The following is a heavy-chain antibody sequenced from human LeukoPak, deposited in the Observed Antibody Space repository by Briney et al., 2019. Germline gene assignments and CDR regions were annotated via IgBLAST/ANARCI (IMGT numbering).Heavy chain of an antibody. V-gene: IGHV1-18*01. CDR1: GYTLNTYG. CDR2: ISGYNEKK. D-gene: IGHD6-19*01. Sequence: ASVKVSCKASGYTLNTYGVSWVRQAPGQGLEWMGWISGYNEKKEFAQKFQGRVTMTTDASTNTAYMELRSLTYDDTAVYYCARDRDSIAVAGSPRYCDYWGQGSLVTVSS. CDR3: ARDRDSIAVAGSPRYCDY. J-gene: IGHJ4*02.